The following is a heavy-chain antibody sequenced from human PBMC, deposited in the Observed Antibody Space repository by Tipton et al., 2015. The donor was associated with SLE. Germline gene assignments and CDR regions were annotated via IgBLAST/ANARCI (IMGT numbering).Heavy chain of an antibody. Sequence: TLSLTCAVYGGSFSGYYWSWIRQPPGKGLEWIGEINHSGSTNYNPSPKSRVTISVDTSKNQFSLKLSSVTAADTAVYYCARGVKSRAAAGVFDYWGQGTLVTVSS. CDR3: ARGVKSRAAAGVFDY. CDR2: INHSGST. V-gene: IGHV4-34*01. D-gene: IGHD6-13*01. J-gene: IGHJ4*02. CDR1: GGSFSGYY.